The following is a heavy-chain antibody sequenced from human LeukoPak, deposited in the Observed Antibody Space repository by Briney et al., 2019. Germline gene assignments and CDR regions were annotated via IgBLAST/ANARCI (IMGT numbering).Heavy chain of an antibody. J-gene: IGHJ4*02. CDR1: GGTFSGYY. CDR3: ARDSPTGTSDY. D-gene: IGHD1-1*01. Sequence: PSETLSLTCAVYGGTFSGYYWSWIRQPPGKGLEWIGEINHSGSTNYNPSLKRRVTISVDTSKNQFSLKLSSVTAADTAVYYCARDSPTGTSDYWGQGTLVTVSS. V-gene: IGHV4-34*01. CDR2: INHSGST.